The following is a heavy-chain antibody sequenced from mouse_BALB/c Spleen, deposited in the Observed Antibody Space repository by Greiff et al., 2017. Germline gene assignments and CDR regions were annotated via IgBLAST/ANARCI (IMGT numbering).Heavy chain of an antibody. CDR1: GYSITSGYY. CDR3: AGGLLPFAY. CDR2: ISYDGSN. Sequence: EVQLQESGPGLVKPSQSLSLTCSVTGYSITSGYYWNWIRQFPGNKLECMGYISYDGSNNYNPSLKNRISITRDTSKNQFFLKLNSVTTEDTATYYCAGGLLPFAYWGQGTLVTVSA. J-gene: IGHJ3*01. D-gene: IGHD2-3*01. V-gene: IGHV3-6*02.